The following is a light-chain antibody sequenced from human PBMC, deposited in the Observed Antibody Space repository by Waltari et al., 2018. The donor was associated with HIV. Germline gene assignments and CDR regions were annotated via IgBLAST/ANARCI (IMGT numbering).Light chain of an antibody. J-gene: IGKJ2*01. CDR3: QQTYTTPRYT. Sequence: DIQMTQSPSSLSASVRDSVTITCRASQSINTSLNWYQQKPGKAPKLLIDAATSLQSGVPSRFSGSGSGTDFTLTISSLQPEDFATYYCQQTYTTPRYTFGQGTKVEIK. CDR1: QSINTS. CDR2: AAT. V-gene: IGKV1-39*01.